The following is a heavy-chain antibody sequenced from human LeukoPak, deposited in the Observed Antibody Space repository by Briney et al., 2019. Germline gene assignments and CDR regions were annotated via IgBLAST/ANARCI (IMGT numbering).Heavy chain of an antibody. Sequence: PSETLSLTCAVSGGSISSSNWWSWVRQPPGKGLEWIGEIYHSGSTNYNPSLKSRVTISVDKSKNQFSLKLSSVTAADTAVYYCARDLRYYYDSSGLPDAFDIWGQGTMVTVSS. V-gene: IGHV4-4*02. J-gene: IGHJ3*02. D-gene: IGHD3-22*01. CDR1: GGSISSSNW. CDR3: ARDLRYYYDSSGLPDAFDI. CDR2: IYHSGST.